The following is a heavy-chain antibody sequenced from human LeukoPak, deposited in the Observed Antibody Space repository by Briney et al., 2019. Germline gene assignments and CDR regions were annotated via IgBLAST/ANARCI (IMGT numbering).Heavy chain of an antibody. V-gene: IGHV3-66*02. CDR3: ASTVSGFGELDY. Sequence: GGSLRLSCAASGFTVSSNYMTWVRQAPGKGLEWVSVIYSGGSTYYADSVKGRFTISRDNSKNTLYLQMNSLRAEDTAVYYCASTVSGFGELDYWGQGTLVTVSS. J-gene: IGHJ4*02. CDR2: IYSGGST. CDR1: GFTVSSNY. D-gene: IGHD3-10*01.